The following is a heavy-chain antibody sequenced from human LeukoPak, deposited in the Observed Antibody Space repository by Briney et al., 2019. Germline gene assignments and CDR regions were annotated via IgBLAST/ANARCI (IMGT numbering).Heavy chain of an antibody. V-gene: IGHV3-23*01. CDR1: GFTFSSYA. D-gene: IGHD1-26*01. CDR2: ISGSGGST. J-gene: IGHJ4*02. Sequence: GSLRLSCAASGFTFSSYAMSWVRQAPGKGLEWVSAISGSGGSTYYADSVKGQFTISRDNSKNTLYLLMNSLRAEDTAIYYCAKSRMGVVGANLDYWGQGILVTVSS. CDR3: AKSRMGVVGANLDY.